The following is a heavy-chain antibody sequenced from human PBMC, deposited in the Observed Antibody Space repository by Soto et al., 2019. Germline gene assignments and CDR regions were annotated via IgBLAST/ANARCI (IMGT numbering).Heavy chain of an antibody. V-gene: IGHV4-31*03. Sequence: QVQLQESGPGLVKPSQTLSLTCTVSGGSISSGGYYWSWIRQHPGKGLEWIGYIYYSGSTYYNPSLKSRVTISVDTSMNQFSLKRSSVTAADTAVYYCARDYYDSSGYYYFDYWGQGTLVTASS. J-gene: IGHJ4*02. CDR3: ARDYYDSSGYYYFDY. D-gene: IGHD3-22*01. CDR2: IYYSGST. CDR1: GGSISSGGYY.